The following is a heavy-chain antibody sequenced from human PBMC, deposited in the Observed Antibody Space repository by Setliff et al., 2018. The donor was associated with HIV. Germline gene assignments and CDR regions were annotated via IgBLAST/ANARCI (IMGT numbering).Heavy chain of an antibody. V-gene: IGHV4-34*01. D-gene: IGHD5-12*01. CDR3: ARGGGYEGFDY. CDR2: INHSGST. CDR1: GGSFSGHY. J-gene: IGHJ4*02. Sequence: SETLSLTCAVYGGSFSGHYWSWIRQPPGKGLEWIGEINHSGSTNYNPSLTSRVTMSVDTSKNQFSLKLNSVTAADTAVYYCARGGGYEGFDYWGRGTLVTVSS.